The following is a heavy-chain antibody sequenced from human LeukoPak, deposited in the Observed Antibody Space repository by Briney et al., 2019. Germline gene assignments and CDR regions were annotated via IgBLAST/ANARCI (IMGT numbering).Heavy chain of an antibody. CDR2: ISYDGSNK. J-gene: IGHJ4*02. V-gene: IGHV3-30*04. CDR1: GFTFSSYA. CDR3: AKSLHTTVTTWDFDY. D-gene: IGHD4-17*01. Sequence: GGSLRLSCAASGFTFSSYAMHWVRQAPGKGLEWVAVISYDGSNKYYADSVKGRFTISRDNAKNSLYLQMNSLRAEDMALYYCAKSLHTTVTTWDFDYWGQGTLVTVSS.